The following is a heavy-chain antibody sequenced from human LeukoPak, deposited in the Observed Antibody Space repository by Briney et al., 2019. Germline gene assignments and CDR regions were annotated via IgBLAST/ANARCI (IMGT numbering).Heavy chain of an antibody. Sequence: GGSLRLSCAASGFTFSSYAMTWFRQPPGKGLEWVSTLTDSGSTTFYADPVKGRLTISRDNSKSTLYLQMNSLRAEDTAIYYCAKVDCGSSGCRRVDYWGQGTLVTVSS. V-gene: IGHV3-23*01. J-gene: IGHJ4*02. CDR2: LTDSGSTT. D-gene: IGHD2-2*01. CDR1: GFTFSSYA. CDR3: AKVDCGSSGCRRVDY.